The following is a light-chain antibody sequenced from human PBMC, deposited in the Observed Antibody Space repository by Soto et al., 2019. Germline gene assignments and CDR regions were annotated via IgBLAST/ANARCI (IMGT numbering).Light chain of an antibody. CDR1: QSISSY. CDR2: AAS. V-gene: IGKV1-39*01. Sequence: DIQMPQSPSSLSASVGDRVTIACRASQSISSYLNWFQQKPGRAPKLLIYAASALRSGVPSRFRGSGSGTEFTLTISSLQPEDFATYYCQQSYSTPYTFGQGTKLDIK. CDR3: QQSYSTPYT. J-gene: IGKJ2*01.